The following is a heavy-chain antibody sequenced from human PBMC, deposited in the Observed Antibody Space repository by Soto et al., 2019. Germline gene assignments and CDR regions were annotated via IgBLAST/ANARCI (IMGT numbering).Heavy chain of an antibody. CDR2: ISYDGSNK. Sequence: QVQLVESGGGVVQPGRSLRLSCAASGFTFSSYGMHWVRQAPGKGLEWVAVISYDGSNKYYADSVKGRFTISRDNSKNTLYLQMNSLRAEDTAVYYCAKGGEDGGGDRTYYYYYGMDVWGQGTTVTVSS. V-gene: IGHV3-30*18. CDR1: GFTFSSYG. J-gene: IGHJ6*02. CDR3: AKGGEDGGGDRTYYYYYGMDV. D-gene: IGHD4-17*01.